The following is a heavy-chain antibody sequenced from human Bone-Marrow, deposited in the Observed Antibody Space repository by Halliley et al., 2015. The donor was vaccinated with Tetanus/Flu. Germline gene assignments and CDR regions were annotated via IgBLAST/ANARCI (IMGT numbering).Heavy chain of an antibody. CDR2: NYYSGST. J-gene: IGHJ4*02. V-gene: IGHV4-59*01. D-gene: IGHD6-19*01. Sequence: TLSLTCTVSGGSISSDYWSWIRQPPGKGLEWIGYNYYSGSTDYNSSLKSRVTISLDTSKHQFSLKVRSVTAADTAVYYCARAGSSGWLDSWGQGALVTVSS. CDR3: ARAGSSGWLDS. CDR1: GGSISSDY.